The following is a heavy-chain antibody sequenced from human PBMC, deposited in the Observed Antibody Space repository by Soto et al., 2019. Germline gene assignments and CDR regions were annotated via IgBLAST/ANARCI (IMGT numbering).Heavy chain of an antibody. D-gene: IGHD3-3*01. Sequence: ASVKVSCKASGYTFTSYGISWVRQAPGRGLEWMGWISAYNGNTNYAQKLQGRVTMTTDTSTSTAYMELRSLRSDDTAVYHCARVGGFGRFLEWLLVYWGQGTPVTVSS. CDR2: ISAYNGNT. V-gene: IGHV1-18*01. CDR1: GYTFTSYG. J-gene: IGHJ4*02. CDR3: ARVGGFGRFLEWLLVY.